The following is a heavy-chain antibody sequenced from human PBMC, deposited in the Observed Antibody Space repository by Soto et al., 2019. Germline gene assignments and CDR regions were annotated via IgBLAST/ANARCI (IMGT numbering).Heavy chain of an antibody. J-gene: IGHJ6*03. CDR1: GYTFTSYD. D-gene: IGHD3-10*01. V-gene: IGHV1-8*01. CDR2: MNPNSGNT. CDR3: ARGVRVLWFGEQESSPPNYYMAV. Sequence: VASVKVSCKASGYTFTSYDINCVRQATGQGLEWMGWMNPNSGNTGYAQKFQGRVTMTRNTSISTAYMELSSLRSEDTAVYYCARGVRVLWFGEQESSPPNYYMAVWVKGTTVTVSS.